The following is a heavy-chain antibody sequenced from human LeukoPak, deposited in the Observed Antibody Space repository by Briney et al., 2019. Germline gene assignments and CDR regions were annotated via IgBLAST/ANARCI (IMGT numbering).Heavy chain of an antibody. J-gene: IGHJ6*02. Sequence: ASVKVSCKASGYTFTSYAMHWVRQAPGQRLEWMGWINAGNGNTKYSQKFQGRVTITRDTSASTAYMELSSLRSEDTAVYYCARDGGYCSGGSCYSTYYYYYGMDVWGQGTTVTVSS. CDR2: INAGNGNT. V-gene: IGHV1-3*01. D-gene: IGHD2-15*01. CDR3: ARDGGYCSGGSCYSTYYYYYGMDV. CDR1: GYTFTSYA.